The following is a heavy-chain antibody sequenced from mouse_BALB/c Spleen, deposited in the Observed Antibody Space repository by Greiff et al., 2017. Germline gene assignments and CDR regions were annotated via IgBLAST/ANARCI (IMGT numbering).Heavy chain of an antibody. CDR1: GYSITSGYY. Sequence: EVKLMESGPGLVKPSQSLSLTCSVTGYSITSGYYWNCIRQFPGNILEWMGYISSDGSNNYNPSLKNLISITRDTSKNQFFLKLNSVTTEDTATYYCARKPFLGAWFAYWGQGTLVTVSA. V-gene: IGHV3-6*02. J-gene: IGHJ3*01. CDR2: ISSDGSN. D-gene: IGHD4-1*01. CDR3: ARKPFLGAWFAY.